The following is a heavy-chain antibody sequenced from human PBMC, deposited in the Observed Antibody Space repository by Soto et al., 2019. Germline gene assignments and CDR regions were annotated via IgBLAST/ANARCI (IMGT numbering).Heavy chain of an antibody. CDR3: ARGSLGGYYGAFDV. CDR1: GGSISDSSHY. CDR2: INYSGRT. D-gene: IGHD3-10*01. V-gene: IGHV4-39*01. J-gene: IGHJ3*01. Sequence: SETLSLTCTVSGGSISDSSHYWAWIRQPPGKGLEWIATINYSGRTYYNPSLRSRVTISVDTSRDQFSLNLNSVTAADTAVYYCARGSLGGYYGAFDVWGQGTVVTVSS.